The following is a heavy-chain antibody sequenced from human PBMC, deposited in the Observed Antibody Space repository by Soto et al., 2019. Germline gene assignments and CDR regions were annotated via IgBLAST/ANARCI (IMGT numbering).Heavy chain of an antibody. V-gene: IGHV4-34*01. J-gene: IGHJ6*02. CDR3: ARERGSSSSEYGMDV. D-gene: IGHD6-13*01. CDR2: INHSGST. CDR1: GGSFSGYY. Sequence: SETLSLTCAVYGGSFSGYYWSWIRQPPGKGLEWIGEINHSGSTNYNPSLKSRVTISVDTSKNQFSLKLSSVTAADTAVYYCARERGSSSSEYGMDVWGQGTAVTLS.